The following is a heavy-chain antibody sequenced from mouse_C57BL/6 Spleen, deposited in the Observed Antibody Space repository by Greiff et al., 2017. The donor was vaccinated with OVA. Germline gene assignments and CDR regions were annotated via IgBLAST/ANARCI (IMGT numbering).Heavy chain of an antibody. CDR1: GYAFSSSW. CDR3: AAYPSSY. CDR2: IYPGDGDT. J-gene: IGHJ3*01. D-gene: IGHD2-10*01. Sequence: VQGVESGPELVKPGASVKISCKASGYAFSSSWMNWVKQRPGKGLEWIGRIYPGDGDTNYNGKFKGKATLTADKSSSTAYMQLSSLTSEDSAVYFCAAYPSSYWGQGTLVTVSA. V-gene: IGHV1-82*01.